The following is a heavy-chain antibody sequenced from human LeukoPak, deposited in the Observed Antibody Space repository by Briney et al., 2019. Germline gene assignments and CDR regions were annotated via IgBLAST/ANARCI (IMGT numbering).Heavy chain of an antibody. V-gene: IGHV3-7*03. D-gene: IGHD2-15*01. Sequence: GGSLRLSCEASGLIFSSYWMSWVRQAPGKGLEWVANIKKDGSEMYYADSVKGRSTISRDNSKNSLYLQMNSLRTEDTALYYCAKDIETYCSGGSCYAQDYWGQGTLVTVSS. CDR3: AKDIETYCSGGSCYAQDY. J-gene: IGHJ4*02. CDR1: GLIFSSYW. CDR2: IKKDGSEM.